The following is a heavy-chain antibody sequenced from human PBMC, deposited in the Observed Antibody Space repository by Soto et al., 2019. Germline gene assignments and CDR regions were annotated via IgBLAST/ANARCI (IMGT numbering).Heavy chain of an antibody. D-gene: IGHD3-10*02. Sequence: SETLSLTCTVSGDSITASYSNWAWIRQPPGKGLEWIGTFYYSGTTSQNPPLRSRITISGDTSRNQFSLNLRSVTAADSGVYYCAKLVRDDVRRSDRGHWGQGTLVTVSS. CDR2: FYYSGTT. CDR3: AKLVRDDVRRSDRGH. J-gene: IGHJ4*02. CDR1: GDSITASYSN. V-gene: IGHV4-39*01.